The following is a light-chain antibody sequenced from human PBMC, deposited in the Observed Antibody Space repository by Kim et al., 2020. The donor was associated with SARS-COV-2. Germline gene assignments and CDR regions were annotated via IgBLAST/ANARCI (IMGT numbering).Light chain of an antibody. CDR3: QQNGGN. CDR2: GAS. Sequence: RSLSPGERATLCRRASQSVSDHLLTWYQQKPGQPPRLLIHGASSRATGIRDRFTGSGSGTDFTLTISRLEPEDCAVYFCQQNGGNFGGGTKVDIK. J-gene: IGKJ4*01. V-gene: IGKV3-20*01. CDR1: QSVSDHL.